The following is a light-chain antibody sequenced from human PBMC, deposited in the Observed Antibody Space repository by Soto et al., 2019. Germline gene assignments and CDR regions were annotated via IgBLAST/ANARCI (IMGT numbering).Light chain of an antibody. Sequence: DIQMTQSPSSLAAYVGDRVTITCRASQSISSYLNWYQQRPGKAPKLLMYAASTLQSGVPSRFSGSGSGTEFTLTISSLHPEAFATYYCQQTYSSESFGQGTKLEIK. CDR3: QQTYSSES. V-gene: IGKV1-39*01. CDR2: AAS. J-gene: IGKJ2*03. CDR1: QSISSY.